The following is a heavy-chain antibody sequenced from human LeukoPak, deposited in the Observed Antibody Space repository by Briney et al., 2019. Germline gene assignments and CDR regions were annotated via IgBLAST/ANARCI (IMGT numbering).Heavy chain of an antibody. CDR3: ARDRYSSSWYLDY. D-gene: IGHD6-13*01. V-gene: IGHV3-33*01. CDR1: GFTFSSYG. Sequence: GGSLRLSCAASGFTFSSYGMHWVRKGPGKGLDWVAVIWYDGSNKYYADSVKGRFTISRDNSKNTLYLQMNSLRAEDTAVYYCARDRYSSSWYLDYWGQGTLVTVSS. J-gene: IGHJ4*02. CDR2: IWYDGSNK.